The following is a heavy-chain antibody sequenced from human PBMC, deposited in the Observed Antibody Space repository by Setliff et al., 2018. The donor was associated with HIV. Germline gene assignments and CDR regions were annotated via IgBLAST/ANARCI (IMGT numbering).Heavy chain of an antibody. CDR1: GYTFISYA. Sequence: ASVKVSCKASGYTFISYAVYWVRQAPGQGLEWMGRINPNSGGTDYSQRFQGRVTMTRDLSISTAYMELSSLRSDDTAVYFCARQLSNSLECWGQGTPVTVSS. J-gene: IGHJ4*02. CDR3: ARQLSNSLEC. D-gene: IGHD1-1*01. CDR2: INPNSGGT. V-gene: IGHV1-2*06.